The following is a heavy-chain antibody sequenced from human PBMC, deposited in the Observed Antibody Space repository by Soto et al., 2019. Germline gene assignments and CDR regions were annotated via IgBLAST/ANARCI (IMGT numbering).Heavy chain of an antibody. CDR1: GYTFTSYA. D-gene: IGHD2-15*01. Sequence: ASVKVSCKASGYTFTSYAMHWVRQAPGQRLEWMGWINAGNGNTKYSQKFQGRVTITRDTSASTAYMELSSLRSEDTAVYYCARVLGYCSGGSCYRETFYYWGQGTLVTVSS. CDR2: INAGNGNT. J-gene: IGHJ4*02. V-gene: IGHV1-3*01. CDR3: ARVLGYCSGGSCYRETFYY.